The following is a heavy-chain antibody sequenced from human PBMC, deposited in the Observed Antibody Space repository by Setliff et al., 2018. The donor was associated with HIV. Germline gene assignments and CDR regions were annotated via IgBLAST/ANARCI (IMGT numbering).Heavy chain of an antibody. CDR2: ISGSGGST. V-gene: IGHV3-23*01. CDR3: ARDKGPNLLDY. Sequence: GGSLRLSCAASGFTFSSYAMSWVRQAPGKGLEWVSAISGSGGSTYYADSVKGRFTISRDNAKNSLYLQMNSLRAEDTAVYYCARDKGPNLLDYWGQGTLVTVSS. CDR1: GFTFSSYA. J-gene: IGHJ4*02. D-gene: IGHD2-8*01.